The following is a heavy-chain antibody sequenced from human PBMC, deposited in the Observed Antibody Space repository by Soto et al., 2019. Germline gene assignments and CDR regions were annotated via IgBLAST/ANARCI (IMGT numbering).Heavy chain of an antibody. CDR1: GGYISSSSYY. V-gene: IGHV4-39*01. CDR3: ASLLLWAYYFDY. J-gene: IGHJ4*02. Sequence: QLQLQESGPGLVKPSETLSLTCTVSGGYISSSSYYWGWIRQPPGKGLEWIGSIYYSGSTYFNQALKSRVTRPVHTPKHQSSLKLSSVTAADTAVYYCASLLLWAYYFDYWGPGTLVTVSS. CDR2: IYYSGST. D-gene: IGHD3-10*01.